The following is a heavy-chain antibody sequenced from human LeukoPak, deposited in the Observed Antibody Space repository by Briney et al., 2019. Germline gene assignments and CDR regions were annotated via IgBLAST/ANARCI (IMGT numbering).Heavy chain of an antibody. D-gene: IGHD3-10*01. CDR1: GFTFSSYS. Sequence: GGSLRLSCAASGFTFSSYSVNWVRQAPGKGLEWVSYISSSSNTIYYADSVKGRFTISRDNAKNSLYLQMNSLRAEDTAVYYCASAYGSGSYYTGTFDYWGQGTLVTVSS. CDR2: ISSSSNTI. CDR3: ASAYGSGSYYTGTFDY. J-gene: IGHJ4*02. V-gene: IGHV3-48*01.